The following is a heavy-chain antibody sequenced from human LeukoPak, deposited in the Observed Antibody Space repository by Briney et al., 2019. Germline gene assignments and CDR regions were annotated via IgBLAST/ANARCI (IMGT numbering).Heavy chain of an antibody. D-gene: IGHD1-26*01. V-gene: IGHV3-53*01. J-gene: IGHJ4*02. Sequence: GESLRLSCAASGFTFSSNYMSWVRQAPGKGLEWVSVIYSGGSTYCADSVKGRFTISRDNSKNTLYLQMNSLRAEDTAVYYCARGEWASYFDYWGQGTLVTVSS. CDR3: ARGEWASYFDY. CDR2: IYSGGST. CDR1: GFTFSSNY.